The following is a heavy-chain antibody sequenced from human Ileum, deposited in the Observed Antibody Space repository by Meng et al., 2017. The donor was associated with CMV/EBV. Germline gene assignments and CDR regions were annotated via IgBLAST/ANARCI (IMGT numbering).Heavy chain of an antibody. Sequence: GGSLRLSCAASGFTFSSYSMNWARQAPGKGLEWVSTISDSAHRTHYADSVRGRFTISRDNSKNTLYLQMSNLRAEDTAIYYCDGSDYWGQGTMVTVSS. J-gene: IGHJ4*02. CDR2: ISDSAHRT. CDR3: DGSDY. D-gene: IGHD5-24*01. CDR1: GFTFSSYS. V-gene: IGHV3-23*01.